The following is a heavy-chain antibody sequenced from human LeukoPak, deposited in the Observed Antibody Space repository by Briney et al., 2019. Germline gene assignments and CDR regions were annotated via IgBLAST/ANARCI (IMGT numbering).Heavy chain of an antibody. V-gene: IGHV3-53*01. CDR3: ARASNYDTDAFDI. CDR1: GFTFSSYS. Sequence: GGSLRLSCAASGFTFSSYSMNWVRQAPGMGLEWVSIIYSDGSTYYADSVKGRFTISRDNSKNTLYLQMNSLRAEDTAVYYCARASNYDTDAFDIWGQGTMVTVSS. D-gene: IGHD3-22*01. CDR2: IYSDGST. J-gene: IGHJ3*02.